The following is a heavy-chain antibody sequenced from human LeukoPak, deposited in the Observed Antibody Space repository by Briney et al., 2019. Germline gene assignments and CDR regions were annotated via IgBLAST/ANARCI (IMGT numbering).Heavy chain of an antibody. Sequence: ASVKVSCKASGYTFTSYGISWVRQAPGQGLEWMGWISAYNGNTNYAQKLQGRVTMTTDTSTSTAYMELRSLRSDDTAVYYCARTVPSRDFWSGYLAERDAFDIWGQGTMVTVSS. J-gene: IGHJ3*02. CDR1: GYTFTSYG. V-gene: IGHV1-18*01. D-gene: IGHD3-3*01. CDR2: ISAYNGNT. CDR3: ARTVPSRDFWSGYLAERDAFDI.